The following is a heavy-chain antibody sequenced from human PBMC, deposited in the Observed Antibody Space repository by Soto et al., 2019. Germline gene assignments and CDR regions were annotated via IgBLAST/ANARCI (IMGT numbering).Heavy chain of an antibody. CDR2: INPSGGST. CDR1: CSTFPPHY. Sequence: ASVNVSCKASCSTFPPHYLHWVRLPPTPGLDWMGIINPSGGSTSYAQKFQGRVTMTRDTSTSTVYMELSSLRSEDTAVYYCARDIGHYDILTGYYFYFDYWGQGTLVTVSS. D-gene: IGHD3-9*01. J-gene: IGHJ4*02. CDR3: ARDIGHYDILTGYYFYFDY. V-gene: IGHV1-46*03.